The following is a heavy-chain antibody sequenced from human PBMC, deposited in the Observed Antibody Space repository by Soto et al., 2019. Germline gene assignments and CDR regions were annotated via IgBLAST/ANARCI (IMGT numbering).Heavy chain of an antibody. CDR3: TSDLSVECGGGWCEAFDP. Sequence: EVQLVESGGGMVQPGRSLRLSCVGSGFTFKSDWMTWVRQAPGKGLEWVANIKGDGTKENYVDSVKGRFTISRDNAMISLYLQLNTLRVEDTAVYYFTSDLSVECGGGWCEAFDPWGQGTVVSVSS. J-gene: IGHJ5*02. CDR2: IKGDGTKE. CDR1: GFTFKSDW. D-gene: IGHD2-21*01. V-gene: IGHV3-7*04.